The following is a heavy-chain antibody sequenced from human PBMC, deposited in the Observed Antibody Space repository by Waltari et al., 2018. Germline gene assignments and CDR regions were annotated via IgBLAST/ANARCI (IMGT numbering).Heavy chain of an antibody. V-gene: IGHV3-7*01. CDR2: IKQDGSEK. J-gene: IGHJ4*02. Sequence: EVQLVESGGGLVQPGGSLRLSCAASGFTFSPYWMSWVRQAPGKGLEWLANIKQDGSEKYYVDSVKGRFTISRDNAKNSLYLQINSLRAEDTAVYYCTRDLGIYPTYWGQGTLVTVSS. D-gene: IGHD7-27*01. CDR3: TRDLGIYPTY. CDR1: GFTFSPYW.